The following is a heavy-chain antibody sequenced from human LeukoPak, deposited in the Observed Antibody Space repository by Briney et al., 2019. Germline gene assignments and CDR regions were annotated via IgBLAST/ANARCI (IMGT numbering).Heavy chain of an antibody. Sequence: GGSLRLSCAASGFALCSHAMSGGRQAPGKGLEWVSAISGSGGSTYYADSVKGRFNISRGNTKNSLYLQMNSLRAEDTAVYYCARVKTIFGVVDYFDYWGQGALVTVSS. V-gene: IGHV3-23*01. CDR3: ARVKTIFGVVDYFDY. CDR2: ISGSGGST. D-gene: IGHD3-3*01. J-gene: IGHJ4*02. CDR1: GFALCSHA.